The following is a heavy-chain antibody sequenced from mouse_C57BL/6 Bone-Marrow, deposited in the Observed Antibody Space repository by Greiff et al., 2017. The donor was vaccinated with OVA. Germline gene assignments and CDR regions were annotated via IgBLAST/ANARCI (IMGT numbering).Heavy chain of an antibody. J-gene: IGHJ3*01. V-gene: IGHV1-50*01. CDR1: GYTFTSYW. CDR2: IDPSDSYT. CDR3: AGDGDDGWFAY. D-gene: IGHD2-2*01. Sequence: QVQLQQPGAELVKPGASVKLSCKASGYTFTSYWMQWVKQRPGQGLEWIGEIDPSDSYTNYNQKFKGKATLTVDTSSSTAYMQLSSLTSEDAAVDYCAGDGDDGWFAYWGQGTLVTVSA.